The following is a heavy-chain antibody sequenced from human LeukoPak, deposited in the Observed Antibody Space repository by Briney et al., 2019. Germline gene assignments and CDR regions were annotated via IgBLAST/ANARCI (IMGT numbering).Heavy chain of an antibody. CDR1: GFALSDYA. D-gene: IGHD3-3*01. Sequence: PGGSLRLSCAASGFALSDYAINWVRQAPGKGLEWVSSISSGATYIYYADSMRGRFTISRDSAKDSVSLQMDSLRAEDTAVYYCARATHWSGWVYDYWGQGSLVTVSS. J-gene: IGHJ4*02. CDR3: ARATHWSGWVYDY. V-gene: IGHV3-21*01. CDR2: ISSGATYI.